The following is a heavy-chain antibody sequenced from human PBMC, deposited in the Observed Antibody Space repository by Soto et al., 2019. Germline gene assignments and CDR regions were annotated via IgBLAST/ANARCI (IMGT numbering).Heavy chain of an antibody. CDR3: ARAVGLRRGYYDSSGYYYFDYFDY. CDR1: GGTFSSYA. J-gene: IGHJ4*02. V-gene: IGHV1-69*06. Sequence: SVKVSCKASGGTFSSYAISWVRQAPGQGLEWMGGIIPIFGTANYAQKFQGRVTITADKSTSTAYMELSSLRSEDTAVYYCARAVGLRRGYYDSSGYYYFDYFDYWGQGTMVTVSS. CDR2: IIPIFGTA. D-gene: IGHD3-22*01.